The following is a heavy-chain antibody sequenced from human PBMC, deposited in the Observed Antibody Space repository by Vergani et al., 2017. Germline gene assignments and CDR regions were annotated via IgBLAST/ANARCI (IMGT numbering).Heavy chain of an antibody. CDR1: GDSVSRNNW. Sequence: QVHLPESGPGLVKPPGTLTLTCAVSGDSVSRNNWWSWVRQTPDKGLEWIGEISHSGSINYNPSLKSRVSISVDESKNQFSLKLSSVTAADTAVYYCARKGDQPTTVVPPGWFDPWGQGTLVTVSS. D-gene: IGHD4-23*01. CDR3: ARKGDQPTTVVPPGWFDP. J-gene: IGHJ5*02. V-gene: IGHV4-4*03. CDR2: ISHSGSI.